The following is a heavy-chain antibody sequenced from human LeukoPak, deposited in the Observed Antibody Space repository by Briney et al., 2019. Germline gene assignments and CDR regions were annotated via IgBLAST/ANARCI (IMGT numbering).Heavy chain of an antibody. CDR1: GGSISSGGYY. CDR3: ARDKGNYDYYGMDV. D-gene: IGHD6-13*01. CDR2: IYYSGST. Sequence: SETLFLTCTVSGGSISSGGYYWSWIRQHPGKGLEWIGYIYYSGSTYYNPSLKSRVTISVDTSKNQFSLKLSSVTAADTAVYYCARDKGNYDYYGMDVWGQGTTVTVSS. J-gene: IGHJ6*02. V-gene: IGHV4-31*03.